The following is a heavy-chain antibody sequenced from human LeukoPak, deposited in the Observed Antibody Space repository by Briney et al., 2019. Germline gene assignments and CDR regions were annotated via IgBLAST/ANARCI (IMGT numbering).Heavy chain of an antibody. CDR3: GATTAALPDY. CDR1: GFTFSSCA. J-gene: IGHJ4*02. CDR2: ISYDGTNK. D-gene: IGHD1-1*01. V-gene: IGHV3-30-3*01. Sequence: PGGSLRLSCAASGFTFSSCAMHWVRQAPGKGLEWVAVISYDGTNKYYADSVKGRFTISRDNSKNTLYLQMNSLRAEDTAVYYCGATTAALPDYWGQGTLVTVSS.